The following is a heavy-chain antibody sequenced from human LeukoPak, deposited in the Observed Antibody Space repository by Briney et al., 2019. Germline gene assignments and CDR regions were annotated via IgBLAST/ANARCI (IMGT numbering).Heavy chain of an antibody. CDR1: GGTFSSYA. J-gene: IGHJ6*03. CDR3: ARESGYCSSTSCYGYYYYMDV. Sequence: SVKVSCKASGGTFSSYAISWVRQAPGQGLEWMGGIIPIFGTANYAQKFQGRVTITADESTSTAYMELGSLRSEDTAVYYCARESGYCSSTSCYGYYYYMDVWGKGTTVTVSS. V-gene: IGHV1-69*13. CDR2: IIPIFGTA. D-gene: IGHD2-2*01.